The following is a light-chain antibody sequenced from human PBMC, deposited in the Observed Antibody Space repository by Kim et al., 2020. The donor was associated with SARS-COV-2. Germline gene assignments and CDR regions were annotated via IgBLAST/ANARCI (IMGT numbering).Light chain of an antibody. CDR2: YDS. J-gene: IGLJ3*02. CDR3: QVWDRSSDLWV. Sequence: SYELTQPPSVSVAPGKTARITCGGNNIGSKSVHWYQQKPGQAPVLVIYYDSDRPSGIPERFSGSNSGNTATLTISRVEAGDEADYYCQVWDRSSDLWVFG. CDR1: NIGSKS. V-gene: IGLV3-21*04.